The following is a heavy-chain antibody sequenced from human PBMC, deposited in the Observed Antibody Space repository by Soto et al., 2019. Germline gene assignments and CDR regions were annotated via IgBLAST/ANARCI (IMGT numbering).Heavy chain of an antibody. V-gene: IGHV3-53*04. CDR2: IYSGSST. CDR3: ATNPTSMGYYYMDV. D-gene: IGHD3-10*01. Sequence: GGSLRLSCAASGFTVSSNYMTWVRQAPGKGLEWVSVIYSGSSTYYADSVKGRFTISRHNSKNMLYLQMNSLRAEDTAVYYCATNPTSMGYYYMDVWGKGTTVTVSS. J-gene: IGHJ6*03. CDR1: GFTVSSNY.